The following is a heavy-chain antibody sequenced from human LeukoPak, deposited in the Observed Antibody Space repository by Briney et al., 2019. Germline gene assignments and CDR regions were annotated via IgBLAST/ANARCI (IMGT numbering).Heavy chain of an antibody. CDR3: AREESTSWRNFDY. CDR1: GFTFSNYS. D-gene: IGHD6-13*01. Sequence: GGSLRLSCAASGFTFSNYSMSWVRQAPGKGLEWVANIKQDGSEKYYVDSVKGRFTISRDNAKNSLYLQMNSLRAEDTAVYYCAREESTSWRNFDYWGQGTLVTVSS. CDR2: IKQDGSEK. J-gene: IGHJ4*02. V-gene: IGHV3-7*05.